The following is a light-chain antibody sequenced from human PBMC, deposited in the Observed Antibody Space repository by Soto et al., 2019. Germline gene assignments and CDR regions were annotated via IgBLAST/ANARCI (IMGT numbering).Light chain of an antibody. CDR2: DAS. CDR3: QHFGGTTFT. CDR1: QSINTY. Sequence: ENVLTQSPATLSLSPGEGATLSCRASQSINTYLAWYQQKPGQAPRLLIYDASKRATGIPARFSGSGSGTNFTLTISSLEPEDFAVYYCQHFGGTTFTFGQGTRLEIK. J-gene: IGKJ5*01. V-gene: IGKV3-11*01.